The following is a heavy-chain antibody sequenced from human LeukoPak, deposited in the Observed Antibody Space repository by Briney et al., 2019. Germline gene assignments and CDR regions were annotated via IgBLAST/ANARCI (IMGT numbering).Heavy chain of an antibody. D-gene: IGHD3/OR15-3a*01. J-gene: IGHJ5*02. V-gene: IGHV4-59*01. CDR1: GGSISSYY. CDR2: IYYSGSS. CDR3: ARADWSNWFDP. Sequence: SETLSLTCTVSGGSISSYYWSRIRQPPGKGLEWMGFIYYSGSSYYNPSLKSRVTISVDTSKNQFSLKLSSVTAADTAVYYCARADWSNWFDPWGQGTLVTVSS.